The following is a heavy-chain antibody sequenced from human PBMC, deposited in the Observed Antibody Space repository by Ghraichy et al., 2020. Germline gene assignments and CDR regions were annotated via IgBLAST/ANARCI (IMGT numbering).Heavy chain of an antibody. D-gene: IGHD3-22*01. CDR3: ARVKGQFDY. CDR2: IYYSGST. V-gene: IGHV4-59*01. Sequence: LSLTCTVSGGSISSYYWSWIRQPPGKGLEWIGYIYYSGSTNYNPSLKSRVTISVDTSKNQFSLKLSSVTAADTAVYYCARVKGQFDYWGQGTLVTVSS. CDR1: GGSISSYY. J-gene: IGHJ4*02.